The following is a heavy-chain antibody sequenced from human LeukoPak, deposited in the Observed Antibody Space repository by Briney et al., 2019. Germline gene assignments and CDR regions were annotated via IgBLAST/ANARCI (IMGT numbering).Heavy chain of an antibody. Sequence: SETLSLTCTVSGGSISSYYWSWIRQPAGKGLEWIGRIYTSGSTNYNPSLKSRVTMSVDTSKNQFSLKLSSVTAADTAVYYCARGFDSSSWYPYFDYWGQGTLVTVSS. D-gene: IGHD6-13*01. CDR2: IYTSGST. CDR1: GGSISSYY. CDR3: ARGFDSSSWYPYFDY. J-gene: IGHJ4*02. V-gene: IGHV4-4*07.